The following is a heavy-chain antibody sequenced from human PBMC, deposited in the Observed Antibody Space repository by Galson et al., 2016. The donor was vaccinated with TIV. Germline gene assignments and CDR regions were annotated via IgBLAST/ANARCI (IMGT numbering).Heavy chain of an antibody. CDR3: ARASVEEPIEYYHYYYAIDV. CDR1: GGTFTSYT. CDR2: VTPIFGTT. V-gene: IGHV1-69*05. J-gene: IGHJ6*02. D-gene: IGHD1/OR15-1a*01. Sequence: SVKVSCKASGGTFTSYTFSWVRQAPGQGLEWMGGVTPIFGTTHYSQKFQGRVAITTDESTKTVYMELSSLRSEDTALYYCARASVEEPIEYYHYYYAIDVWGQGTTVTVSS.